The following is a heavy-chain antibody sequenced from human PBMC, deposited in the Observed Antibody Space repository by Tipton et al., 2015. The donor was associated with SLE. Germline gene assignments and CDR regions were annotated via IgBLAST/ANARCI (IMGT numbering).Heavy chain of an antibody. V-gene: IGHV4-61*09. CDR1: GGSISSGGYY. CDR2: IYTSGST. D-gene: IGHD1-26*01. CDR3: ARVPGEWEPNADAFDI. J-gene: IGHJ3*02. Sequence: TLSLTCTVSGGSISSGGYYWSWIRQPAGKGLEWIGHIYTSGSTNYNPSLKSRVTISVDTSKNQFSLKLSSVTAADTAVYYCARVPGEWEPNADAFDIWGQGTMVTVSS.